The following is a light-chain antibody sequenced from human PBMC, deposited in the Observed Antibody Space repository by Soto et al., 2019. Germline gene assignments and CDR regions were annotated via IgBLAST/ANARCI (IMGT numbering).Light chain of an antibody. J-gene: IGKJ3*01. CDR2: DAS. Sequence: DIQMTQSPSSLSASVGDRVTITCQASQDISKYLNWYQQKPGKAPKLLIYDASNLETGVPSRFSGSGSRTDFTPTISSLQTEDITKYYLQQYKSLLSFGPGTKVDIK. V-gene: IGKV1-33*01. CDR3: QQYKSLLS. CDR1: QDISKY.